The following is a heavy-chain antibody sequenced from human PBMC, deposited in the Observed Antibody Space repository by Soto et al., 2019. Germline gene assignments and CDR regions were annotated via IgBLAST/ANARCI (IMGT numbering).Heavy chain of an antibody. D-gene: IGHD6-13*01. V-gene: IGHV4-59*01. CDR2: IYYSGST. J-gene: IGHJ4*02. CDR1: GGSISSYY. CDR3: ARSHSSRWRFIFDY. Sequence: SETLSLNCSVSGGSISSYYWFWIRQPPGKGLEWIGYIYYSGSTNYNPSLKSRVTISVDTSKNQFSLKLSSVTAADTAVYYCARSHSSRWRFIFDYWGQGTLVTVSS.